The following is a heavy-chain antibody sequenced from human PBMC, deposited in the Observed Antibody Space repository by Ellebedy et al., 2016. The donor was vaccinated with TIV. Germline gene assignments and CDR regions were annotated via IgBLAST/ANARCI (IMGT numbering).Heavy chain of an antibody. J-gene: IGHJ6*02. CDR3: AKENYGMDV. Sequence: MPSETLSLTCIVSGGSISSSSYFWGWVRQPPGMGLEWIGEIWHSGSTNYNPSRKRRVRMSVDKSQNQFTLNLNSASAADTAVYYCAKENYGMDVWGQGTTVIVSS. CDR1: GGSISSSSYF. CDR2: IWHSGST. V-gene: IGHV4-39*06.